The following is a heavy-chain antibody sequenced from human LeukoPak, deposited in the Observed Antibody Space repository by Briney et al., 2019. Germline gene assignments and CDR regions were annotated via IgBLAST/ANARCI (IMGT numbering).Heavy chain of an antibody. Sequence: GGSLRLSCAASRFTLSSYWMSWVRQAPGKGLEWVANIKQDGSEKYYVDSVKGRFTISRDNAKNSLYLQMNSLRAEDTAVYYCARSDYDFWSGYPYYFDYWGQGALVTVSS. CDR3: ARSDYDFWSGYPYYFDY. V-gene: IGHV3-7*01. CDR2: IKQDGSEK. D-gene: IGHD3-3*01. CDR1: RFTLSSYW. J-gene: IGHJ4*02.